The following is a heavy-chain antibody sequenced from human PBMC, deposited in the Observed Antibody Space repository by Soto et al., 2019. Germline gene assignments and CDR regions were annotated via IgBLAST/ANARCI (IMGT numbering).Heavy chain of an antibody. CDR1: GVTLSSDA. CDR2: ISGSGDPT. V-gene: IGHV3-23*01. D-gene: IGHD2-2*01. Sequence: PGGSRRLCWAGSGVTLSSDAMSGVRQAPGKGLEWGSAISGSGDPTFYADSVKGRFTISRDNSKNTLYLQMNRLGAEDTAVYYCVIDASSRPFWGQGT. J-gene: IGHJ1*01. CDR3: VIDASSRPF.